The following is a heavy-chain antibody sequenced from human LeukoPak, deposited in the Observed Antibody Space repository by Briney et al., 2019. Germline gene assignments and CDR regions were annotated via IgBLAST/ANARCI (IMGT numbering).Heavy chain of an antibody. J-gene: IGHJ4*02. CDR3: ARGRDYSRHDY. V-gene: IGHV3-48*01. D-gene: IGHD3-16*01. CDR2: SSSTI. Sequence: SSSTIYYADSVKGRFTISRDNAKNSLYLQMNSLRAEDTAVYYCARGRDYSRHDYWGQGTLVTVSS.